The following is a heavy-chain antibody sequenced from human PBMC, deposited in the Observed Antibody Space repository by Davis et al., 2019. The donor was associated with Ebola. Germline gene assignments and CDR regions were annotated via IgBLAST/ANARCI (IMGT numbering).Heavy chain of an antibody. Sequence: GGSLRLSCAASGFTFSNYVMNWVRQASGKGLEWVGRIRSKANSYATAYAASVKGRFTISRDSSQNTLDLQMDTLRAEDTAMYYCARDGYSSSSSYYFDYWGQGTLVTVSS. V-gene: IGHV3-73*01. D-gene: IGHD6-6*01. CDR2: IRSKANSYAT. J-gene: IGHJ4*02. CDR3: ARDGYSSSSSYYFDY. CDR1: GFTFSNYV.